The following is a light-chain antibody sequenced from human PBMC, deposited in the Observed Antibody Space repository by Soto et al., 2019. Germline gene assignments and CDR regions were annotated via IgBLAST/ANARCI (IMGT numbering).Light chain of an antibody. CDR1: SSDIGGYNY. CDR3: SSYAVSLYAI. CDR2: DVI. J-gene: IGLJ2*01. Sequence: QSALTQPRSVSGSPGQSVTIPCTGTSSDIGGYNYVSWYQQHPGKAPKLMIYDVIKRPSGVPDRFSVSKSGSTASLTISGLQAEDEADYYCSSYAVSLYAIFGGGTKLTVL. V-gene: IGLV2-11*01.